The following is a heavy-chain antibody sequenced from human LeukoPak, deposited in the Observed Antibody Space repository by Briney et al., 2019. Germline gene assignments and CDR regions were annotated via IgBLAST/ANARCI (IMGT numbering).Heavy chain of an antibody. Sequence: ASVKVSCKASGYTFTGYYVHWVRQAPGQGLEWMGWINPNSGGTNYAQKFQGWVTMTRDTSISTAYMELSRLRSDDTAVYYCARAAGVRRFGELSFWGQGTLVTVSS. J-gene: IGHJ4*02. CDR3: ARAAGVRRFGELSF. CDR1: GYTFTGYY. V-gene: IGHV1-2*04. CDR2: INPNSGGT. D-gene: IGHD3-16*02.